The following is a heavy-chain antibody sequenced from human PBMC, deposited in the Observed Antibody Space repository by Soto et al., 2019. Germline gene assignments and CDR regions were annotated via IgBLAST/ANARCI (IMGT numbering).Heavy chain of an antibody. CDR2: IKSITDGKST. CDR1: GFKITNAW. V-gene: IGHV3-15*01. J-gene: IGHJ3*02. CDR3: ATDQTFDI. Sequence: EVQLVESGGGLVKPGGSLRLSCAASGFKITNAWMTWVRQAPGKGLEWVGHIKSITDGKSTDYAAPVKDRFTISRDDSNNMLYLQMNNLKDEDTAVYYCATDQTFDIWGHGAMVTVSS.